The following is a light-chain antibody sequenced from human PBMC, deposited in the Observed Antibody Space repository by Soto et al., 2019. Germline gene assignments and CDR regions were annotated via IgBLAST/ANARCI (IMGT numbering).Light chain of an antibody. J-gene: IGKJ5*01. V-gene: IGKV3-15*01. CDR2: GAS. Sequence: EIVLTQSPGTLSLSPGERATLSGRASQSVSTYLAWYQQKPGQAPRLLIYGASTRATGIPARFSGSGSGTEFTLTISSLQSEDFAVYYCQQYNNWPITFGQGTRLEI. CDR3: QQYNNWPIT. CDR1: QSVSTY.